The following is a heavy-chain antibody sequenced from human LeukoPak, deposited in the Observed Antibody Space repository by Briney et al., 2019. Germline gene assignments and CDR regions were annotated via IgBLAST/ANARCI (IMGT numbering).Heavy chain of an antibody. V-gene: IGHV3-74*01. J-gene: IGHJ6*02. CDR3: ARESGDDYGMDV. CDR1: GFTFSSYA. Sequence: SGGSLRLSCAASGFTFSSYAMSWVRQAPGKGLVWVSRINSDGSSTSYADSVKGRFTISRDNAKNTLYLQMNSLRAEDTAVYYCARESGDDYGMDVWGQGTTVTVSS. D-gene: IGHD3-10*01. CDR2: INSDGSST.